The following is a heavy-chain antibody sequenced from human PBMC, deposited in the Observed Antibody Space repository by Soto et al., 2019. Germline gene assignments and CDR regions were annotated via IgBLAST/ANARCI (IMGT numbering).Heavy chain of an antibody. CDR3: AREDYGSGSYDY. CDR1: GFTFSSYG. CDR2: IWYDGSNR. Sequence: QVQLVESGGGVVQPGRSLRLSCAASGFTFSSYGMHWVRQAPGKGLEWVAVIWYDGSNRNYADSVKGRFTISRDNSKNTLDLQMNSLRAEDTAVYYCAREDYGSGSYDYWGQGTLVTVSS. V-gene: IGHV3-33*01. J-gene: IGHJ4*02. D-gene: IGHD3-10*01.